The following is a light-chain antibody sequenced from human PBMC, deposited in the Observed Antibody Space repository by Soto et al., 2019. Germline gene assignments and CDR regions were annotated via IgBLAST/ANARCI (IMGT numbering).Light chain of an antibody. J-gene: IGLJ1*01. CDR2: EVS. V-gene: IGLV2-18*02. CDR3: SSFTSSSTYA. Sequence: QSVLTQPPSVSGSPGQSVTISCSGTSSDVGSYNRVSWYQQPPGTAPKLMIYEVSNRPSGVPDRFSGSKSGNTASLTISGLQAEDEADYYCSSFTSSSTYAFGTGTQLTLL. CDR1: SSDVGSYNR.